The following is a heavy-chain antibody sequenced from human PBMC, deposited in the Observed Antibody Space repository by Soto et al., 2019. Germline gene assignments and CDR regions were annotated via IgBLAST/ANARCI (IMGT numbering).Heavy chain of an antibody. D-gene: IGHD3-3*01. CDR1: GWSFSGYY. V-gene: IGHV4-34*01. CDR3: ASRSYYDFWSGYQPRPHYYMDV. CDR2: INHSGST. Sequence: SETVSLTCAVYGWSFSGYYWSWIRQPPGKGLEWIGEINHSGSTNYNPSLKSRVTISVDPSKNQFSLKLSSVTAADTAVYYCASRSYYDFWSGYQPRPHYYMDVWGKGTTVTVSS. J-gene: IGHJ6*03.